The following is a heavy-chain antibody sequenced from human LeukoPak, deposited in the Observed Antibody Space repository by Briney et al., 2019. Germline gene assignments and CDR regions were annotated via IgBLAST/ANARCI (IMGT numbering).Heavy chain of an antibody. V-gene: IGHV4-59*01. CDR2: VYYSGRT. Sequence: SETMSLTCTVSTGSITTNYWGWIRQPHGKGLEWIGYVYYSGRTNYNPYLKSRVTISVDTSKNQFSLKLSSVTAADTAVYYCARTFSESYYYYGMDVWGQGTTVTVSS. D-gene: IGHD1-26*01. CDR3: ARTFSESYYYYGMDV. CDR1: TGSITTNY. J-gene: IGHJ6*02.